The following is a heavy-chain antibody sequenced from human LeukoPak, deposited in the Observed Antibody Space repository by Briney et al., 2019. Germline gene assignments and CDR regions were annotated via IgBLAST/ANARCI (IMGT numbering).Heavy chain of an antibody. D-gene: IGHD1-26*01. J-gene: IGHJ5*02. CDR1: GGSISSSSYY. CDR3: ARGYYRVWFDP. V-gene: IGHV4-39*01. CDR2: IYYSGST. Sequence: PSETLSLTCTVSGGSISSSSYYWGWIRQPPGKGLEWIGSIYYSGSTYYNPSLKSRVTISVDTSKNQFSLKLSSVTAADTAVCYCARGYYRVWFDPWGQGTLVTVSS.